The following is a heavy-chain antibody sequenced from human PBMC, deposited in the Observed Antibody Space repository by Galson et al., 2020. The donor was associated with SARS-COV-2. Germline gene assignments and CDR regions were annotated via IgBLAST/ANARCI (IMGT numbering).Heavy chain of an antibody. V-gene: IGHV3-30-3*01. CDR1: GFAFSHHA. CDR2: LSYDGSIK. CDR3: ARPTEGEYAFLIEN. J-gene: IGHJ4*02. Sequence: GGSLRLSCVGSGFAFSHHAMHWVRQTPGKGLQWVAALSYDGSIKDYRDSVRGRFTISKDNSKNVLYLQMNNLRPEDSGVFYCARPTEGEYAFLIENWGQGTLVTVSS. D-gene: IGHD1-26*01.